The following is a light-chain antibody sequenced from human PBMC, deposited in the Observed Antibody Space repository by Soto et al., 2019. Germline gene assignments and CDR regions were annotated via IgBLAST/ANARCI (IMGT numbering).Light chain of an antibody. Sequence: QSALTQPASVSGSPGQSITISCTETSSDVGAYNYVSWYQQHPGKAPKLMIYDVSNRPSGVSNRFSGSKSGNTASLTISGLQAEDEADYYCSSYTSSNIVWVFGGGTK. V-gene: IGLV2-14*03. J-gene: IGLJ3*02. CDR2: DVS. CDR1: SSDVGAYNY. CDR3: SSYTSSNIVWV.